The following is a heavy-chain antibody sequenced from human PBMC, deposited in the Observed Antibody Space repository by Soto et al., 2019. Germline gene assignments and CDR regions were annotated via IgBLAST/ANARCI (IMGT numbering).Heavy chain of an antibody. J-gene: IGHJ4*02. Sequence: ASVKVSFKASGYTFTSYGISWVRQAPGQGLEWMGWISAYNGSTSYAQKFQGRVTMTRDTSTSTVYMELSSLRSEDTAVYYCARAGSGAVRSYFDYWGQGTLVTVSS. CDR3: ARAGSGAVRSYFDY. CDR1: GYTFTSYG. V-gene: IGHV1-18*01. CDR2: ISAYNGST. D-gene: IGHD6-19*01.